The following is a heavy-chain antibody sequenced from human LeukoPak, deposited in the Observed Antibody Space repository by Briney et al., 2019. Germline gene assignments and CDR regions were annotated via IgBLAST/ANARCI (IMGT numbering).Heavy chain of an antibody. D-gene: IGHD6-19*01. V-gene: IGHV1-69*13. Sequence: SVKVSCKASGGTFSSYAISWVRQAPGQGPEWMGGIIPIFGTANYAQKFQGRVTITADESTSTAYMELSSLRSEDTAVYYCARDRGSGYYYYGMDVWGQGTTVTVS. J-gene: IGHJ6*02. CDR2: IIPIFGTA. CDR1: GGTFSSYA. CDR3: ARDRGSGYYYYGMDV.